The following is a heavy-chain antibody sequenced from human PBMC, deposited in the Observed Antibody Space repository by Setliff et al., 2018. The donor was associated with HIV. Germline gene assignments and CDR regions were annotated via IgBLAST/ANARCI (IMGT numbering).Heavy chain of an antibody. CDR1: GGSFSAYY. V-gene: IGHV4-34*01. Sequence: SETLSLTCAVYGGSFSAYYWSWIRQPPGKGLEWIGEINHSGSTNYNPSLKTRVTIMVDTSKNQFSLKLGSVTAADTAVYYCARTHSFQPYYFDYWGQGTLVTVSS. J-gene: IGHJ4*02. CDR2: INHSGST. CDR3: ARTHSFQPYYFDY. D-gene: IGHD5-18*01.